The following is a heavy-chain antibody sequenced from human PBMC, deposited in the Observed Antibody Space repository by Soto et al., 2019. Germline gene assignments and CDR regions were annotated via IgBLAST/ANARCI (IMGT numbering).Heavy chain of an antibody. Sequence: SETLSLTCTVSGGSISSSSYYWGWIRQPPGKGLEWIGSIYYSGSTYYNPSLKSRVTISVDTSKNQFSLKLSSVTAADTAVYYCARLPGYCSSTSCYAGLYYYYYMDVWGKGTTVTVSS. CDR1: GGSISSSSYY. V-gene: IGHV4-39*01. CDR3: ARLPGYCSSTSCYAGLYYYYYMDV. CDR2: IYYSGST. J-gene: IGHJ6*03. D-gene: IGHD2-2*01.